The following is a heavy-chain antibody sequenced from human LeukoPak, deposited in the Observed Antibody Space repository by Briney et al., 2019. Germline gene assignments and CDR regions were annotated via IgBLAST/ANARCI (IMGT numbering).Heavy chain of an antibody. CDR3: ARDSNYYDSSGYYSPYYYYYYMDV. CDR2: IYYSGST. D-gene: IGHD3-22*01. V-gene: IGHV4-59*01. Sequence: SETLSLTCTVSGGSISSYYWSWIRQPPGKGLEWIGYIYYSGSTNYNPSLKSRVTISVGTSKNQFSLKLSSVTAADTAVYYCARDSNYYDSSGYYSPYYYYYYMDVWGKGTTVTVSS. J-gene: IGHJ6*03. CDR1: GGSISSYY.